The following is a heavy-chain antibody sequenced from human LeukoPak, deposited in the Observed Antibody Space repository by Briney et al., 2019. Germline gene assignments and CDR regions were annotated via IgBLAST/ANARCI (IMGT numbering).Heavy chain of an antibody. J-gene: IGHJ4*02. V-gene: IGHV3-23*01. CDR3: AEDGTVAGQHYYFGY. Sequence: GGSLRLSCAASGFSFSSYSMSWVRQAPGKGLEWVAVISGIGCSTYYADSVEGRCTISRDNSKNTLSLQMNSLRAEDTAVYYCAEDGTVAGQHYYFGYWGQGTQVTVSS. CDR1: GFSFSSYS. CDR2: ISGIGCST. D-gene: IGHD6-19*01.